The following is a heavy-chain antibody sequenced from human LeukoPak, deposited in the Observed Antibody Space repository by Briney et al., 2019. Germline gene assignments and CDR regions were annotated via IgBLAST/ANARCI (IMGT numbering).Heavy chain of an antibody. CDR3: ARDPGVVAFHYFDF. CDR1: GFTFSTYA. V-gene: IGHV3-23*01. Sequence: PGGSLRLSCAASGFTFSTYAMTWVRQAPGKGLEWVSGISGSGGNTYYADSVKGRFTLSRDNSKNTLYLQMNSLRAEDTAVYYCARDPGVVAFHYFDFWGQGTLVTVSS. J-gene: IGHJ4*02. D-gene: IGHD3-3*01. CDR2: ISGSGGNT.